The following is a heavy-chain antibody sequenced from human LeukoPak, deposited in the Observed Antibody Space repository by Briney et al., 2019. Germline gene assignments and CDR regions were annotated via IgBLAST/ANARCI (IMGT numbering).Heavy chain of an antibody. CDR3: AKVRYCSSTSCYAFDY. V-gene: IGHV3-23*01. D-gene: IGHD2-2*01. CDR1: GFTFSSYA. Sequence: PGGSLRLSCAASGFTFSSYAMSWVRQAPGEGLEWVSAISGSGGSTYYADSVKGRFTISRDNSKNTLYLQMNSLRAEDTAVYYCAKVRYCSSTSCYAFDYWGQGTLVTVSS. J-gene: IGHJ4*02. CDR2: ISGSGGST.